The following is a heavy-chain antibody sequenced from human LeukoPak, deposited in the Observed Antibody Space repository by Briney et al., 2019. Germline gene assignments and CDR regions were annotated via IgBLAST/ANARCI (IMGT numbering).Heavy chain of an antibody. D-gene: IGHD5-18*01. Sequence: TGGSLRLSCAASGFTVSSNYMSWVRQAPGKGLEWVSVIYSGGSTYYADSVKGRFTISRDNSKNTLYLQMNSLRPEDTSVYYCAEDQQLQPFHYWGQGTLVTVSS. CDR2: IYSGGST. V-gene: IGHV3-66*02. J-gene: IGHJ4*02. CDR1: GFTVSSNY. CDR3: AEDQQLQPFHY.